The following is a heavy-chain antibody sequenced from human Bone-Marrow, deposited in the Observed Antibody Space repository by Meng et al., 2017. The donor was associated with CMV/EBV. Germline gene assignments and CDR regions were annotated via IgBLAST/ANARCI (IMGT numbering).Heavy chain of an antibody. CDR3: ARCPVDGATGYYYYYGMDV. V-gene: IGHV1-24*01. J-gene: IGHJ6*01. Sequence: ASVKVSCKVSGYTLTELSMHWVRQAPGKGLEWMGGFDPEDGETIYAQKFQGRVTMTEDTSTDTAYMELSSLRSEDTAVYYCARCPVDGATGYYYYYGMDVWGQGTTVTGSS. CDR2: FDPEDGET. D-gene: IGHD4-23*01. CDR1: GYTLTELS.